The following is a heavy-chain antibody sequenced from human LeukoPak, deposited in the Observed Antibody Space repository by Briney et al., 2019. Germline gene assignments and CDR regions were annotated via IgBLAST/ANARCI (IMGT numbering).Heavy chain of an antibody. CDR1: GGSISSGGYS. D-gene: IGHD2-2*01. J-gene: IGHJ3*02. Sequence: SSQTLFLTGAGSGGSISSGGYSWSWIRQPPGKGLEWIGYIYHSRSTYYTPSLKSRVTISVDRSKNQFSLKLSSVTAADTAVYYCARGLRGIGYCSSTSCYGAFDIWGQGTMVTVSS. CDR2: IYHSRST. CDR3: ARGLRGIGYCSSTSCYGAFDI. V-gene: IGHV4-30-2*01.